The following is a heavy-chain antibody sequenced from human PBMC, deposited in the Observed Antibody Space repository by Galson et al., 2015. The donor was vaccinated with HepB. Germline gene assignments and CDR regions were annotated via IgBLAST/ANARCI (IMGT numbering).Heavy chain of an antibody. J-gene: IGHJ6*02. Sequence: QSGAEVKKPGESLKISCKGSGYSFTSYWIGWVRQMPGKGLEWMGIIYPGDSDTRYSPSFQGQVTISADKSISTAYLQWSSLKASDTAMYYCARLSGAFGVGRPHPGYYYGMDVWGQGTTVTVSS. V-gene: IGHV5-51*03. CDR1: GYSFTSYW. D-gene: IGHD3-16*01. CDR2: IYPGDSDT. CDR3: ARLSGAFGVGRPHPGYYYGMDV.